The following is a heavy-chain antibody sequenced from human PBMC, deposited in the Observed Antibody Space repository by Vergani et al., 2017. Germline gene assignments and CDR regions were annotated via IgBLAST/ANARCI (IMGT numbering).Heavy chain of an antibody. J-gene: IGHJ6*02. CDR2: MIPTFDSK. CDR3: ARGRSPYGSSPVLSMDV. Sequence: QVQLLQSGAAVRKPGSSVTVSCKASGDTFSNYAITWVRQAPGQGLQWMGRMIPTFDSKNYAPRFQGRVTMTRDTSISTAYMQLSRLTSDDTAVYFCARGRSPYGSSPVLSMDVWGQGTTVTVSS. D-gene: IGHD6-13*01. CDR1: GDTFSNYA. V-gene: IGHV1-69*05.